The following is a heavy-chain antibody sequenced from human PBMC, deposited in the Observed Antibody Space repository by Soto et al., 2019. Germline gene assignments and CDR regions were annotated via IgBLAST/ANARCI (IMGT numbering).Heavy chain of an antibody. V-gene: IGHV4-39*01. Sequence: SETLSLTCTVSGRSISSSSYYWGWIRQPPGKGLEWIGSIYYSGSTYYNPPLKSRVTISVDTSKNQFSLKLSSVTAADTAVYFCVRAPAIPIEDSSAFDYWGQGNLVTVSS. CDR3: VRAPAIPIEDSSAFDY. CDR1: GRSISSSSYY. CDR2: IYYSGST. J-gene: IGHJ4*02. D-gene: IGHD6-6*01.